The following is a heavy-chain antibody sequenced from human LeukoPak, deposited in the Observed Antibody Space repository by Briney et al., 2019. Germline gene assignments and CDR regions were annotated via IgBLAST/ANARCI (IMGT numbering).Heavy chain of an antibody. Sequence: KPSETLSLTCTVSGGSLNISSYYWGWIRRPPGKGLEWIGSIYYSGRTYYNPSLKIRVTIFVDTSKNQFSLKLNSVTAADTAVYYCARSQATAMVSDYWGQGTLVTVSS. CDR3: ARSQATAMVSDY. CDR1: GGSLNISSYY. D-gene: IGHD2-2*01. J-gene: IGHJ4*02. V-gene: IGHV4-39*01. CDR2: IYYSGRT.